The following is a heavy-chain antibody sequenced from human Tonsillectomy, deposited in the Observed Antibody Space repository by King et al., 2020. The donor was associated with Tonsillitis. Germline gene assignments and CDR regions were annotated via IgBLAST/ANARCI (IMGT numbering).Heavy chain of an antibody. CDR1: GYTFTNYG. Sequence: QLVQSGAEVKKPGASVKVSCKASGYTFTNYGISWVRQAPGQGLEWMGWISAYNGNTNYAQKLQGRVTMTTDTSTSTAYMELRSLRSDDTAVYYCARDRRQHRTEQHNDAFDIWGQGTMVTVSS. V-gene: IGHV1-18*04. J-gene: IGHJ3*02. CDR2: ISAYNGNT. D-gene: IGHD1/OR15-1a*01. CDR3: ARDRRQHRTEQHNDAFDI.